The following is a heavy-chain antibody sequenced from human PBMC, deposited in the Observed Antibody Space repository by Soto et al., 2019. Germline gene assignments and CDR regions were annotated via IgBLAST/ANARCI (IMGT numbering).Heavy chain of an antibody. J-gene: IGHJ4*02. CDR1: GLTFSKAD. Sequence: EVQVSESGGGLVQPGGSVRLSCAASGLTFSKADMSWVRQAPGKGLEWVSAITGSGVNTYYADSVKGRFTVSRDNSKNTLFLQMNSLRVEDTAIYYCATHSWDHWGQGTLVTVSS. V-gene: IGHV3-23*01. CDR3: ATHSWDH. CDR2: ITGSGVNT.